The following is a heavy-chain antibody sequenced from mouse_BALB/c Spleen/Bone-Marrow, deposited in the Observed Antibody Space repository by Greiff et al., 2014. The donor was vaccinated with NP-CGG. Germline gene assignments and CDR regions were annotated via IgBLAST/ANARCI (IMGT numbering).Heavy chain of an antibody. CDR1: GYTFTSYW. CDR2: IYPSDSYT. V-gene: IGHV1-69*02. D-gene: IGHD1-1*01. J-gene: IGHJ2*01. Sequence: VKLQQSGAELVRPGASVKLSCKASGYTFTSYWINWVKQRPGQGLEWIGNIYPSDSYTNYNQKFKDKATLTVDKSSSTAYMQLSSPTSEDSAVYYCTREGYYSSSYVDYWGQGTTLTVSS. CDR3: TREGYYSSSYVDY.